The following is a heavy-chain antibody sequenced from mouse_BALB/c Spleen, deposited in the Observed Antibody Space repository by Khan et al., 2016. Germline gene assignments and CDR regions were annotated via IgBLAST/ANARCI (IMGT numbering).Heavy chain of an antibody. V-gene: IGHV1-7*01. CDR3: ARWSYYYGSSYGWFAY. D-gene: IGHD1-1*01. CDR1: GYTFTDYW. J-gene: IGHJ3*01. CDR2: INPSTGYT. Sequence: QVQLQQSGAELAKPGASVKMSCKASGYTFTDYWMHWVKQRPGQGLEWIGYINPSTGYTEYNQKFKDKATLTADKSSSTAYMQLSSLTSEDSAVYNWARWSYYYGSSYGWFAYWGQGTLVTVSA.